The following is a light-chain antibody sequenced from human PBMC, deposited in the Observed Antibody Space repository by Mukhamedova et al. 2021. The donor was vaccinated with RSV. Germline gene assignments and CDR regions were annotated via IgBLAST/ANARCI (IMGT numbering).Light chain of an antibody. CDR3: QQFYTYSQT. CDR2: EAS. J-gene: IGKJ1*01. V-gene: IGKV1-5*03. Sequence: WYQRRVHGKAPKLLIYEASSLQSGVLSRFSGSGYGTEFTLTINSLQAEDFATYYCQQFYTYSQTFGQGTKVEVK.